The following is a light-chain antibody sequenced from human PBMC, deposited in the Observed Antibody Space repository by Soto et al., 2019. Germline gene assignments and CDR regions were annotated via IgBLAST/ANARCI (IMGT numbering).Light chain of an antibody. CDR1: SSDVGRYKF. CDR3: GSSTSTSTLMI. V-gene: IGLV2-14*01. CDR2: EVS. J-gene: IGLJ2*01. Sequence: QSVLTQPASVSGSPGQSITISCTGTSSDVGRYKFVSWYQLYPGKAPRLMMYEVSNRPSGVSNRFSGSKSGNTASLTISGLQTEDEALYYCGSSTSTSTLMIFGGGTQLTVL.